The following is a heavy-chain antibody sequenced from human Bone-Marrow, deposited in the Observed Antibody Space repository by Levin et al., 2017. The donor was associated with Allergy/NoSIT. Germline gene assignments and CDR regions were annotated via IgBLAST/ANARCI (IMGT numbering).Heavy chain of an antibody. CDR2: IGEDGFGK. Sequence: GGSLRLSCTASGITFSNYAMGWVRQAPGKGLEWVSSIGEDGFGKFYSDSLKGRFTISRDNSKNTLYLQMDNLRGEDTAVYYCAKDQAHSYGDYFDCWGQGTLVTVSS. CDR3: AKDQAHSYGDYFDC. D-gene: IGHD4-17*01. CDR1: GITFSNYA. J-gene: IGHJ4*02. V-gene: IGHV3-23*01.